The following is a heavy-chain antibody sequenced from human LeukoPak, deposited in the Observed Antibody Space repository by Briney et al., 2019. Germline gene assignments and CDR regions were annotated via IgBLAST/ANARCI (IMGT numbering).Heavy chain of an antibody. D-gene: IGHD6-13*01. Sequence: GGSLRLSCAASGFTVSSSYMNWVRQAPGKGLEWVSIIYSGDSKYYADSVKGRFTISRDNSKNTLYLQMNSLRAEDTAVYYCARSLGQQLPPLYWGQGTLVTVSS. J-gene: IGHJ4*02. CDR2: IYSGDSK. CDR3: ARSLGQQLPPLY. CDR1: GFTVSSSY. V-gene: IGHV3-53*01.